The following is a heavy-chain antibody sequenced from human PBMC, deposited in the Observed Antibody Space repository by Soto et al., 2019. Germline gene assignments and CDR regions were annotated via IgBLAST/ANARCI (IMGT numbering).Heavy chain of an antibody. V-gene: IGHV3-53*01. CDR2: IYSGGST. D-gene: IGHD5-12*01. CDR3: ARKLVATITYYPYGMEV. J-gene: IGHJ6*02. Sequence: GGSLRLSCAASGLTVSSNYMSWVRQAPGKGLEWVSVIYSGGSTYYADSVKGRSTISRDNSKNTLYLQMNSLRAEDTAVYYCARKLVATITYYPYGMEVWGQGTTVTVSS. CDR1: GLTVSSNY.